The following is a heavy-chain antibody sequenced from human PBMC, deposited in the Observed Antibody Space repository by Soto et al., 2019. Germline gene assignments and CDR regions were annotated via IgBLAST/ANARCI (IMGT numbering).Heavy chain of an antibody. CDR3: ARDGGPLGYCSSTSCYDAFDI. CDR1: GFTVSSNY. CDR2: IYSGGST. D-gene: IGHD2-2*01. V-gene: IGHV3-53*01. Sequence: GGSLRLSCAASGFTVSSNYMSWVRQAPGKGLEWVSVIYSGGSTYYADSVKGRFTISRDNSKNTLYLQMNSLRAEDTAVYYCARDGGPLGYCSSTSCYDAFDIWGQGTMVTVSS. J-gene: IGHJ3*02.